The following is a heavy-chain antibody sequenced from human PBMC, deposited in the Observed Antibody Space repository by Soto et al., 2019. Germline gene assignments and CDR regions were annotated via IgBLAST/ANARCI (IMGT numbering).Heavy chain of an antibody. V-gene: IGHV5-51*01. CDR3: ARGGMYQNYYYYGMDV. CDR2: IYPGDSDT. CDR1: GYSFTSYW. Sequence: GESLKISCKGSGYSFTSYWIGWVRQMPGKGLEWMGIIYPGDSDTRYSPSFQGQVTISAGKSISTAYLQWSSLKASDTAMYYCARGGMYQNYYYYGMDVWGQGTTVTVS. D-gene: IGHD2-2*01. J-gene: IGHJ6*02.